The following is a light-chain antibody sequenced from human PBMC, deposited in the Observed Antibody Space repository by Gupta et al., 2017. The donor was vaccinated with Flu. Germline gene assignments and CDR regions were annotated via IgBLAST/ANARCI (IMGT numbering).Light chain of an antibody. CDR3: SSYTTSRTYV. V-gene: IGLV2-14*01. Sequence: RAVTISCSGTSSDVGGYNSVSWYQQHPGTAPKLMIYEVNHRPSGVSNRFSGSKSGNTASLTISGLQAEDEADYYCSSYTTSRTYVFGTGTKVT. CDR2: EVN. CDR1: SSDVGGYNS. J-gene: IGLJ1*01.